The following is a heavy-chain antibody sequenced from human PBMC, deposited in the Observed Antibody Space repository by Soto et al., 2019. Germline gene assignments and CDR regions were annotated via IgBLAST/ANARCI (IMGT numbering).Heavy chain of an antibody. D-gene: IGHD5-12*01. CDR2: IWYDGSNK. Sequence: GGSLRLSCAASGFTFSSYGMHWVRQAPGKGLEWVAVIWYDGSNKYYADSVKGRFTISRDNSKNTLYLQMNSLRAEDTAVYYCARDREWLEVSIYYYYYGMDVWGQGTTVTVSS. J-gene: IGHJ6*02. V-gene: IGHV3-33*01. CDR1: GFTFSSYG. CDR3: ARDREWLEVSIYYYYYGMDV.